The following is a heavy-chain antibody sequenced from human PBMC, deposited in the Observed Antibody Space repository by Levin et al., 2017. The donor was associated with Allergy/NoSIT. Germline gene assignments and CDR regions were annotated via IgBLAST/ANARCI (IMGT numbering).Heavy chain of an antibody. CDR2: ISSDGNST. D-gene: IGHD6-13*01. J-gene: IGHJ4*02. CDR1: GFTFSSYW. V-gene: IGHV3-74*01. CDR3: ARRENIAAAGTLDY. Sequence: GESLKISCAASGFTFSSYWMHWVRQAPGKGLVWVSRISSDGNSTSYAGSVKGRFTISRDNAKSTLYLQMNSLRAEDTAVYYCARRENIAAAGTLDYWGQGTLVTVSS.